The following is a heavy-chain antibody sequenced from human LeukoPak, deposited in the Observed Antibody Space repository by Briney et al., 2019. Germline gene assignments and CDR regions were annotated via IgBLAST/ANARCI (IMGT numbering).Heavy chain of an antibody. CDR2: INPNSGGT. D-gene: IGHD3-10*01. Sequence: ASVKVSCKASGYTFTGYYMHWVRQATGQGLEWMGRINPNSGGTNYAQKFQGRVTMTRDTSISTAYMELSRLRSDDTAVYYCARVGYYGSGSYPDYWGQGTLVTVSS. CDR3: ARVGYYGSGSYPDY. J-gene: IGHJ4*02. CDR1: GYTFTGYY. V-gene: IGHV1-2*06.